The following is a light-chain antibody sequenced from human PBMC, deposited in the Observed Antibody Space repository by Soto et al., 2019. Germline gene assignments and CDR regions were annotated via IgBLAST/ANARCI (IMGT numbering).Light chain of an antibody. Sequence: QAVVTQPPSVSAAPGQTVTISCSGSSSNIGNNFVSWYQQLPGTVPKLLIYDSNKRPSGIPDRFSGSKSGTSATLDITGLQTGDEADYYCATWDTGPSVFVVFGGGTKLTVL. V-gene: IGLV1-51*01. CDR1: SSNIGNNF. CDR3: ATWDTGPSVFVV. J-gene: IGLJ2*01. CDR2: DSN.